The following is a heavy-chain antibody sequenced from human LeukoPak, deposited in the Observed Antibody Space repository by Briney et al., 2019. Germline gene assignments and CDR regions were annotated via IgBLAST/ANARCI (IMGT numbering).Heavy chain of an antibody. J-gene: IGHJ3*01. V-gene: IGHV1-69*01. Sequence: ASVTVSCKASGDTFSSYAISWLRQAPGQGLEWMGGIIPILGTTNYAQKFQGRVTITADESTSTLYVELRSLRSEDTAIYYCARDDYYDSSAYRENPFDVWGQGTMVTVSS. D-gene: IGHD3-22*01. CDR1: GDTFSSYA. CDR2: IIPILGTT. CDR3: ARDDYYDSSAYRENPFDV.